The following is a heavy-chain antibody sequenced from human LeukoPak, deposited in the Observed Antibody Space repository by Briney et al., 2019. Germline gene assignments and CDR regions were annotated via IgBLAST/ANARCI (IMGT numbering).Heavy chain of an antibody. V-gene: IGHV1-69*05. CDR2: IIPIFGTA. CDR3: AGVVVPAPMRYYYYYMDV. Sequence: LVKVSCKASGGTFSSYAISWVRQAPGQGLEWMGGIIPIFGTANYAQKFQGRVTITTDESTSTAYMELSSLRSEDTAVYYCAGVVVPAPMRYYYYYMDVWGKGTTVTVSS. CDR1: GGTFSSYA. D-gene: IGHD2-2*01. J-gene: IGHJ6*03.